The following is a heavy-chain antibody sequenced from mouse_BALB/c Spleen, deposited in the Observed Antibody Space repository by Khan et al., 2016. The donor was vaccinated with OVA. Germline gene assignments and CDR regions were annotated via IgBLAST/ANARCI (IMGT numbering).Heavy chain of an antibody. J-gene: IGHJ3*01. Sequence: QVQLKQSGPELKKPGETVKISCKASGYIFTNYGMNWVKQAPGQGLKWMGWINTYTGEPTYADDLRGRFAFSLETSASTAYLQINNLKNEDTATYFCARGSFYYGRGKNAWFAYWCQGTLVTVSA. CDR1: GYIFTNYG. CDR3: ARGSFYYGRGKNAWFAY. CDR2: INTYTGEP. V-gene: IGHV9-3-1*01. D-gene: IGHD1-1*01.